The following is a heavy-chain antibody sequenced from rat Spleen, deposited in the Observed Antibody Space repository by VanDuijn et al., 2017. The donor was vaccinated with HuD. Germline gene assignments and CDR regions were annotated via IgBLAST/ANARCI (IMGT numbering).Heavy chain of an antibody. CDR3: ARVGPRVYLNYFDY. D-gene: IGHD4-6*01. Sequence: EVQLVGSGGGLVQPGRSLQLSCVASGFTFSKYDMAWVRQAPTKGLEWVASINAVGSNTYYRDSVRGRFTISRDNAKDTLSLRMDSLRSEDTATYYCARVGPRVYLNYFDYWGQGVMVTVSS. J-gene: IGHJ2*01. CDR2: INAVGSNT. CDR1: GFTFSKYD. V-gene: IGHV5S23*01.